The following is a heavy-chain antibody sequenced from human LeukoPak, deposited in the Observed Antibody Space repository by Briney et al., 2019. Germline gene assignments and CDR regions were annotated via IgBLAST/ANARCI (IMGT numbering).Heavy chain of an antibody. CDR2: ISYDGSNK. V-gene: IGHV3-30-3*01. J-gene: IGHJ1*01. CDR1: GFTFSSYA. Sequence: PGRSLRLSCAASGFTFSSYAMHWVRQAPGKGLEWVAVISYDGSNKYYADSVKGRFTISRDNSKNTLYLQMNSLRAEDTAVYYCARPAPYYDFWSGYYQYSQHWGQGTLVTVSS. D-gene: IGHD3-3*01. CDR3: ARPAPYYDFWSGYYQYSQH.